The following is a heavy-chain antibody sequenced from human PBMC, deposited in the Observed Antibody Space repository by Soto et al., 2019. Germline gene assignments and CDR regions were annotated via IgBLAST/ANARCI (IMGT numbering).Heavy chain of an antibody. CDR3: AIGLYEGSSGYYLDV. J-gene: IGHJ4*02. V-gene: IGHV4-39*01. CDR1: GDSIRNRNYY. CDR2: RYDDGST. Sequence: LQLQESGPGLVKPSETLSLTCTVFGDSIRNRNYYWGWLRQPPGKGLEWIVSRYDDGSTFYNPSLKGRSSVFRDTSKKQFSLKMTSATAADKAVYYGAIGLYEGSSGYYLDVWGQGNLVTVYS. D-gene: IGHD3-22*01.